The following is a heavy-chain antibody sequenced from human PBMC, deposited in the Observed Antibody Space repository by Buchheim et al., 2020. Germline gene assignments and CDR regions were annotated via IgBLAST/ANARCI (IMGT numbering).Heavy chain of an antibody. CDR3: ARVLLVGATPFDY. J-gene: IGHJ4*02. CDR1: GFTFSSYA. D-gene: IGHD1-26*01. CDR2: ISYDGSNK. V-gene: IGHV3-30-3*01. Sequence: QVQLVESGGGVVQPGRSLRLSCAASGFTFSSYAMHWVRQAPGKGLEWVAVISYDGSNKYYADSVKGRFTISRDNSKKTLYLQMNSLRAEDTAVYYSARVLLVGATPFDYWGQGTL.